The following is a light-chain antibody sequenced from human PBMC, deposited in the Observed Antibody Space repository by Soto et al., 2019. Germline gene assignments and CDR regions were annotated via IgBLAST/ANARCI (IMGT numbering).Light chain of an antibody. J-gene: IGLJ3*02. CDR1: SGSVSTSYY. CDR2: NTT. Sequence: QTVVTQEPSFSVSPGGTVILTCGLTSGSVSTSYYPSWYQQSPGLAPRTLIYNTTTRSSGVPDRFSGSILGNKAALTITGAQAADEANYYCQSYDNSLSGSRVFGGGTKLTVL. CDR3: QSYDNSLSGSRV. V-gene: IGLV8-61*01.